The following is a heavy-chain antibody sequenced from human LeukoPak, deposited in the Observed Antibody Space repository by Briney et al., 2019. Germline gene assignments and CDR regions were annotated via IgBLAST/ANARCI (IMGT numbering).Heavy chain of an antibody. CDR2: ITWNSGNV. V-gene: IGHV3-9*01. CDR1: GFTFHDYA. J-gene: IGHJ6*02. D-gene: IGHD3-10*01. Sequence: GGSLRLSCAASGFTFHDYAMHWVRQAPGKGLEWVSGITWNSGNVGYADSVKGRFTISRDNAKNSLYLQMNSLRAEDTALYYCAKDNEGAGTYYPRYGMDVWGQGTTVTASS. CDR3: AKDNEGAGTYYPRYGMDV.